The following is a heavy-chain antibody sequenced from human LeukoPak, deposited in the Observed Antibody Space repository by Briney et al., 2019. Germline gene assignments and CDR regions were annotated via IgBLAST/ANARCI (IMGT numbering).Heavy chain of an antibody. Sequence: PSETLSLTCAVYGGSFSGYYWSWIRQPPGKGLEWIGEINHSGSTNYNPSLKSRVTISVDTSKNQFSLKLSSVTAADTAVYYCARGPQDDSSGRGGFGPFDYWGQGTLVTVSS. CDR2: INHSGST. J-gene: IGHJ4*02. CDR3: ARGPQDDSSGRGGFGPFDY. CDR1: GGSFSGYY. V-gene: IGHV4-34*01. D-gene: IGHD3-22*01.